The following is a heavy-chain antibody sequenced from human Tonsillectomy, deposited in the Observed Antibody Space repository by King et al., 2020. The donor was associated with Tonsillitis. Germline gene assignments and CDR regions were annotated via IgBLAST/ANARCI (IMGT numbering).Heavy chain of an antibody. CDR2: IIAYNGNT. Sequence: QLVQSGAEVKKPGASVKVSCKASGYTFTNYGISWVRQAPGQGLEWMGWIIAYNGNTNYAQKLQGRVTMTTDISTSTAYMELRSLRSDDTAVYYCARDFSYYDSSNYYYKVSDYWGQGTLVTVSS. CDR1: GYTFTNYG. J-gene: IGHJ4*02. V-gene: IGHV1-18*04. D-gene: IGHD3-22*01. CDR3: ARDFSYYDSSNYYYKVSDY.